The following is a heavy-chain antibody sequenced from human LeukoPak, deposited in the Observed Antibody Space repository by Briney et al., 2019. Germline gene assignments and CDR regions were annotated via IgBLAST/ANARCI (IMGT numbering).Heavy chain of an antibody. D-gene: IGHD3-10*01. J-gene: IGHJ6*02. CDR3: ARDYPWYYYGSGSYDYYYYGMDV. V-gene: IGHV1-2*02. Sequence: ASVTVSCKASGSTFTGYYMHCVRQAPAQGLEWMGWINPYSGGRNYAQKFQGRVTMTRYTSISTAYMELSRLRSDDTAVYYCARDYPWYYYGSGSYDYYYYGMDVWGQGTTVTVS. CDR1: GSTFTGYY. CDR2: INPYSGGR.